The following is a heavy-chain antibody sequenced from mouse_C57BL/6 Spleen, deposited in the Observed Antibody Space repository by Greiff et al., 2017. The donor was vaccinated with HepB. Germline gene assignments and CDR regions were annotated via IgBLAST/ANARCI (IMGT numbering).Heavy chain of an antibody. V-gene: IGHV14-4*01. D-gene: IGHD1-1*01. CDR3: TTSITTVVARDCDY. J-gene: IGHJ2*01. CDR1: GFNIKDDY. CDR2: IDPENGDT. Sequence: EVQLQQSGAELVRPGASVKLSCTASGFNIKDDYMHWVKQRPEQGLEWIGWIDPENGDTEYASKFQGKATITADTSSNTAYLQLSSLTSEDTAVYYCTTSITTVVARDCDYWGQGTTLTVSS.